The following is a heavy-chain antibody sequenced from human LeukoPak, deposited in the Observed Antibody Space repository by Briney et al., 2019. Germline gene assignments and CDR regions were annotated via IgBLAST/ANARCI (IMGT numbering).Heavy chain of an antibody. CDR1: GFTFSSYW. J-gene: IGHJ5*02. D-gene: IGHD3-16*01. CDR2: ISSSGSTI. CDR3: ARSGENWFDP. Sequence: GGSLRLSCAASGFTFSSYWMSWVRQAPGKGLEWVSYISSSGSTIYYADSVKGRFTFSRDNAKNSLYLQMNSLRAEDSAVYYCARSGENWFDPWGQGTLVTVSS. V-gene: IGHV3-48*04.